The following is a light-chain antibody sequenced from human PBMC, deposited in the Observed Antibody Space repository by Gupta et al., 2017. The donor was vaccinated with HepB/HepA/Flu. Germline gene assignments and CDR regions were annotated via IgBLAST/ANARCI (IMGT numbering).Light chain of an antibody. CDR2: VAS. CDR1: QGIGTY. CDR3: QQSYEIPRT. V-gene: IGKV1-39*01. Sequence: DIKMTQSPSSLSASVGDRVTITCRASQGIGTYLNWYQQRPGKAPNVLIYVASTLGSGVPSRFGGSGSGTXFTLTIXNLQPEDFGTYFCQQSYEIPRTFGXGTKVEMK. J-gene: IGKJ1*01.